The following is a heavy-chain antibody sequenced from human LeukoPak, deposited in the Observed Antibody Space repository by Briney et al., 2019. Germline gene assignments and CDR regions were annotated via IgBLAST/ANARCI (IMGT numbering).Heavy chain of an antibody. CDR3: ARDPGIAAAGTGGYYYGMDV. D-gene: IGHD6-13*01. CDR1: GGTFSSYA. V-gene: IGHV1-69*04. J-gene: IGHJ6*02. Sequence: ASVKVSCKASGGTFSSYAISWVRQAPGQGLEWMGRIIPILGIANYAQKFQGRATITADKSTSTAYMELSSLRSEDTAVYYCARDPGIAAAGTGGYYYGMDVWGQGTTVTVSS. CDR2: IIPILGIA.